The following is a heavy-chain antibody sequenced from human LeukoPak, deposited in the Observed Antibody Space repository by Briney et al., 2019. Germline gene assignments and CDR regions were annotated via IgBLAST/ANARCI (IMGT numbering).Heavy chain of an antibody. CDR2: ISRSSSTI. Sequence: PGGSLRLSCAASGITFTNYSMNWVRQAPGKGLEWVSYISRSSSTIYYADSVKGRFTISRDNAKNSLYLQMNSLRAEDTAVYYCARDPPLVSGPVYYYYYMDVWGKGTTVTVSS. V-gene: IGHV3-48*01. J-gene: IGHJ6*03. CDR1: GITFTNYS. D-gene: IGHD5/OR15-5a*01. CDR3: ARDPPLVSGPVYYYYYMDV.